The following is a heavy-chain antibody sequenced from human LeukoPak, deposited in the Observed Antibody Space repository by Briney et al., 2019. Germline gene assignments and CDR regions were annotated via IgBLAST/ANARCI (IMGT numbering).Heavy chain of an antibody. CDR3: ARSASDIVTTMGFDY. CDR1: VDSFSSAYY. Sequence: SETLSLTCSVSVDSFSSAYYWGWIRQPPAKGLEWIGSINHSGSTYYSPSLESRVTISIDSSKNQFSLKMSSVTAADTAVYYCARSASDIVTTMGFDYWGQGTLVTVSS. D-gene: IGHD4-11*01. V-gene: IGHV4-38-2*02. J-gene: IGHJ4*02. CDR2: INHSGST.